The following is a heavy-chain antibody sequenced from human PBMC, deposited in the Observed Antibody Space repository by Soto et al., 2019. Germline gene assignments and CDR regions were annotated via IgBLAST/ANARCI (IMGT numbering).Heavy chain of an antibody. CDR3: AKDAGRRGAEHLHH. CDR2: ISGSGGST. V-gene: IGHV3-23*01. Sequence: QLLESGGGLVQPGGSLRLSCAASGFTISNYALSWVRQAPGKGLEWVSAISGSGGSTYYADSVKGRFTISRDSSKNTLYLQMINLRAEDTAVYYCAKDAGRRGAEHLHHWGQGTLVIVSS. D-gene: IGHD3-10*01. CDR1: GFTISNYA. J-gene: IGHJ1*01.